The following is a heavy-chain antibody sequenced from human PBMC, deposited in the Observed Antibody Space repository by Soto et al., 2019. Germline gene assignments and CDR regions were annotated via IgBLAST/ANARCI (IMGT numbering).Heavy chain of an antibody. Sequence: EVQLVESGGGLVQPGGSLRLSCAASGFTFSSYSMNWVRQAPGKGLEWVSYISSSSSTIYYAASVKGRFTISRDNAKKSLYLQMSSRRDGDTAVYYCARVVYDSSGTAGDYWGQGTLVAVSS. CDR3: ARVVYDSSGTAGDY. J-gene: IGHJ4*02. CDR2: ISSSSSTI. V-gene: IGHV3-48*02. CDR1: GFTFSSYS. D-gene: IGHD3-22*01.